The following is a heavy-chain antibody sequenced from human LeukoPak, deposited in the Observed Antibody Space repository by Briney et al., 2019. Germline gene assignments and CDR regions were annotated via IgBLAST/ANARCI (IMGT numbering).Heavy chain of an antibody. D-gene: IGHD6-13*01. CDR1: GGSFSGYY. CDR3: ARAIAAAGHYYYYYYMDV. CDR2: INHSGST. J-gene: IGHJ6*03. V-gene: IGHV4-34*01. Sequence: KPSETLSLTCAVYGGSFSGYYWSWIRQPPGKGLEWIGEINHSGSTNYNPSLKSRVTISVDTSKNQFSLKLSSVTAADTAVYYCARAIAAAGHYYYYYYMDVWGKGTTVTVSS.